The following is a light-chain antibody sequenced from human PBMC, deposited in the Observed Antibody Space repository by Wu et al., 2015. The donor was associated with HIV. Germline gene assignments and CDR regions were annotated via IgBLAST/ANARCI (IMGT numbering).Light chain of an antibody. J-gene: IGKJ4*01. Sequence: EILLTQSPATLSLSPGERVTLSCRASETVGLSLAWYQQRPGQAPRLLIYDTSDRAPDVPARFTGGGSGTDFTLIISSLQPEDFAIYYCQQRGGWPLTFGGGTKVEDQT. CDR1: ETVGLS. CDR3: QQRGGWPLT. V-gene: IGKV3-11*01. CDR2: DTS.